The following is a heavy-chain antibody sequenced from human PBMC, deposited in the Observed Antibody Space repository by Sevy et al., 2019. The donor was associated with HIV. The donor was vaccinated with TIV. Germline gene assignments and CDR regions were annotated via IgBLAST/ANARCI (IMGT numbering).Heavy chain of an antibody. CDR2: INPNSGGT. V-gene: IGHV1-2*02. J-gene: IGHJ4*02. CDR1: GYIFTGYY. Sequence: ASVKVSCKASGYIFTGYYMHWVRQAPGQGLEWMGWINPNSGGTNYAQKFQGRVTMTRDTSISTAYMELSRLRSDDTAVYYCARDLSYDSSGYYPDYWGQGILVTVSS. CDR3: ARDLSYDSSGYYPDY. D-gene: IGHD3-22*01.